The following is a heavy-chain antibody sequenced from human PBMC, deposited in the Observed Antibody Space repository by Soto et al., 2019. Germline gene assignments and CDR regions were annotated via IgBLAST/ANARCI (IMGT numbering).Heavy chain of an antibody. CDR2: INHSGST. CDR3: ASSYYYDSSGYYYLDY. V-gene: IGHV4-34*01. D-gene: IGHD3-22*01. Sequence: SETLSLTCAVYGGSFSGYYWSWIRQPPGKGLEWIGEINHSGSTNYNPSLKSRVTISVDTSKNQFSLKLSSVTAADTAVYYCASSYYYDSSGYYYLDYWGQGTLVTVSS. CDR1: GGSFSGYY. J-gene: IGHJ4*02.